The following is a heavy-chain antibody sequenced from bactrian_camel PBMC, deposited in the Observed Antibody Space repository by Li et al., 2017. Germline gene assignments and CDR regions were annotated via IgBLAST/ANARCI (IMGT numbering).Heavy chain of an antibody. CDR1: ASVIRTYC. V-gene: IGHV3S53*01. Sequence: QLVESGGDSVQVGGSLRLSCAASASVIRTYCMAWFRQGPGKEREGVATIDTDGTITYKDPLKGRVTISKDNAKNTLYLQMNSLRPEDTAMYYCAATFGRYCYNPTFRLAFSDWGQGTQVTVS. CDR2: IDTDGTI. J-gene: IGHJ4*01. D-gene: IGHD2*01. CDR3: AATFGRYCYNPTFRLAFSD.